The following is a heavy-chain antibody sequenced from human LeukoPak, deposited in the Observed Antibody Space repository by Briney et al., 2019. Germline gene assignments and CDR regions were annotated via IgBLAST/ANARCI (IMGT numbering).Heavy chain of an antibody. CDR2: IHSGGST. V-gene: IGHV3-53*01. CDR1: GFNVSSYF. J-gene: IGHJ4*02. D-gene: IGHD3-22*01. Sequence: GGSLRLSCAASGFNVSSYFMSWVRQAPGKGLEWVSVIHSGGSTYYADSVKGRFTISRDNAKNSLYLQMNSLRAEDTAVYYCASLQYYYDSSGYLDDYWGQGTLVTVSS. CDR3: ASLQYYYDSSGYLDDY.